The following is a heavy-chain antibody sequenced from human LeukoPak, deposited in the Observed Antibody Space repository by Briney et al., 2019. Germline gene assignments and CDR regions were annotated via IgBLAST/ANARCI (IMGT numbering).Heavy chain of an antibody. V-gene: IGHV3-30-3*01. Sequence: GGSLRLSCAASRLTFINYAMHWVRQAPGKGLEWVAFISFDGAIIYYADSVKGRFTISRDNSENTMYLQMNSLRLDDTATYYCARDIDGGRYFDYWGQGTLVTVSS. J-gene: IGHJ4*02. CDR3: ARDIDGGRYFDY. D-gene: IGHD4-23*01. CDR1: RLTFINYA. CDR2: ISFDGAII.